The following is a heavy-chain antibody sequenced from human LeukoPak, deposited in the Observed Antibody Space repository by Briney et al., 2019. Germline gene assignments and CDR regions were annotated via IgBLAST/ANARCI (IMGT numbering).Heavy chain of an antibody. Sequence: SQTLSLTCTVSGGSISSGGYYWSWIRQHPGKGLEWIGYIYYSGSTYYNPSLKSRVTISVDTSKNQFSLKLSSVTAADTAVYYCAREVDGDYVFDYWGQGTLVTVSS. CDR3: AREVDGDYVFDY. CDR2: IYYSGST. D-gene: IGHD4-17*01. V-gene: IGHV4-31*03. J-gene: IGHJ4*02. CDR1: GGSISSGGYY.